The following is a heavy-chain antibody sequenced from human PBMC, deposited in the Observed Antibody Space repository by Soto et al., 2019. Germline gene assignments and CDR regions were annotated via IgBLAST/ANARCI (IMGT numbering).Heavy chain of an antibody. CDR2: IYSSGST. Sequence: PSETLSLTCAVSGGSISSGGYSWSWIRQPPGKGLEWIGNIYSSGSTNYNPSIKSRVTMSVDTSKNQFSLRLSSVTAADTAVYYCARRGAPAGKPIFDSWVQGTLVT. V-gene: IGHV4-61*08. J-gene: IGHJ4*02. CDR3: ARRGAPAGKPIFDS. D-gene: IGHD6-13*01. CDR1: GGSISSGGYS.